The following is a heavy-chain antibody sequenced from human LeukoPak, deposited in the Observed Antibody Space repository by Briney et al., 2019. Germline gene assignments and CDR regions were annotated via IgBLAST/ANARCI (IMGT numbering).Heavy chain of an antibody. J-gene: IGHJ4*02. CDR2: INPNSGGT. D-gene: IGHD6-13*01. V-gene: IGHV1-2*02. Sequence: ASVKVSCKASGYTFTGYYMHWVRQAPGQGLEWMGWINPNSGGTNYAQKFQGRVTMTRDTSISTAYMELSRLRSDDTAVYYCARDLYQHHNYGLGIAAAGSDYWGQGTLVTVSS. CDR1: GYTFTGYY. CDR3: ARDLYQHHNYGLGIAAAGSDY.